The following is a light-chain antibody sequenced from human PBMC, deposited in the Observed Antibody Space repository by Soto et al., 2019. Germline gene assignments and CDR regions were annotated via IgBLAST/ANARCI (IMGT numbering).Light chain of an antibody. V-gene: IGKV1-9*01. CDR2: AAS. J-gene: IGKJ5*01. CDR3: QQLLSYPIT. Sequence: DIQMTQSPSSLSASVGDRVAITCRASQGISSYLAWYQRKPGKAPKLLIYAASTLQSGVPLRFSGSGSGTSFTLTISSLQPEDFATYYCQQLLSYPITFGQGTRLEIK. CDR1: QGISSY.